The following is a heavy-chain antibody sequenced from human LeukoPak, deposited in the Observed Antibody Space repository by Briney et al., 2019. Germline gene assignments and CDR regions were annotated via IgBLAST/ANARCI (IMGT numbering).Heavy chain of an antibody. J-gene: IGHJ4*02. CDR1: GFTFSSYA. V-gene: IGHV3-30*03. D-gene: IGHD3-22*01. CDR3: ARWSYDSSGYGDY. Sequence: GGSLRLSCAASGFTFSSYAMHWVRQAPGKGLEWVAVISYDANNNYYADSVKGRFTISRDNSKNTLYLQMNNLRAEDTAVYYCARWSYDSSGYGDYWGQGTLVTVSS. CDR2: ISYDANNN.